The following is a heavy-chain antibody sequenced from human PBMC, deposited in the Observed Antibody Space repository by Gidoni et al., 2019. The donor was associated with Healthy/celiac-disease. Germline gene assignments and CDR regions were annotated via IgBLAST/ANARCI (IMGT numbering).Heavy chain of an antibody. V-gene: IGHV1-69*04. CDR2: IIPILGIA. J-gene: IGHJ5*02. CDR3: ARGYSSGWYWFDP. CDR1: GATSSSYA. D-gene: IGHD6-19*01. Sequence: QVQLVQSGAEVTTPGSSVKVSGKASGATSSSYANSWVGQAPGQGLEWMGRIIPILGIANYAQKFQGRVTITADKSTSTAYMELSSLRSEDTAVYYCARGYSSGWYWFDPWGQGTLVTVSS.